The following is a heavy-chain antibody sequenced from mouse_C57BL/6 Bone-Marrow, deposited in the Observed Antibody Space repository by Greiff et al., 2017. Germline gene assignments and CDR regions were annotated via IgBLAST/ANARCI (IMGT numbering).Heavy chain of an antibody. CDR2: IHPSDSDT. V-gene: IGHV1-74*01. Sequence: VQLQQPGAELVKPGASVKVSCKASGYTFTSYWMHWVKQRPGQGLEWIGRIHPSDSDTNYNQKFKGKATLTVDKSSSTAYMQLISLTSEDSAVYYCAIIDYYGSSPVAYWGQGTLVTVSS. CDR3: AIIDYYGSSPVAY. J-gene: IGHJ3*01. D-gene: IGHD1-1*01. CDR1: GYTFTSYW.